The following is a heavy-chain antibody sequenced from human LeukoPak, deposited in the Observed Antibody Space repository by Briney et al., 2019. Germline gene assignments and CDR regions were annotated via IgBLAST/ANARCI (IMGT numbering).Heavy chain of an antibody. Sequence: ASVKVSCKASGYTFISYGISWVRQAPGQGLEWMGWISSHNGYTKYAQKFQGRVTMTTDTSMSTAYMELGSLRSDDTAVYYCARRRAVAGVNWFDPWGQRTLVTVSS. CDR3: ARRRAVAGVNWFDP. J-gene: IGHJ5*02. D-gene: IGHD6-19*01. CDR1: GYTFISYG. V-gene: IGHV1-18*01. CDR2: ISSHNGYT.